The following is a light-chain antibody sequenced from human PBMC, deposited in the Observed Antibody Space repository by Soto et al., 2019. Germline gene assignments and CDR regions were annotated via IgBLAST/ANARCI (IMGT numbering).Light chain of an antibody. Sequence: ELVLTQSPATLSLSPGERATLSCGASQSINSNYLAWYQQKPGLAPRLVIYDTSRRAPGIPDRLTGSGSGTDFTLTISRLEPEDSAIYYCQQYGSSPTFGQGTRLEI. CDR3: QQYGSSPT. V-gene: IGKV3D-20*01. CDR1: QSINSNY. CDR2: DTS. J-gene: IGKJ5*01.